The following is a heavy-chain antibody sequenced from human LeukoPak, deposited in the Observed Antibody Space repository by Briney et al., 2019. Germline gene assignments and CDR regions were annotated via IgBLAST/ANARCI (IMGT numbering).Heavy chain of an antibody. J-gene: IGHJ1*01. Sequence: SETLSLTCSVSGGSISSSSYYWGWIRQPPGKGLEWIGTFHYSGSTYYNPSLKSRVTISVNMSKNQFSLKLISVTAADTAVYYCARHGFAGAFQHWGQGTLVTVSS. CDR3: ARHGFAGAFQH. D-gene: IGHD3-10*01. V-gene: IGHV4-39*01. CDR1: GGSISSSSYY. CDR2: FHYSGST.